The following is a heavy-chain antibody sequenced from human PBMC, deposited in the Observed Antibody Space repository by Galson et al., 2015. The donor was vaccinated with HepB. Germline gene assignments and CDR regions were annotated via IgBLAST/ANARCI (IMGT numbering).Heavy chain of an antibody. D-gene: IGHD1-26*01. CDR3: ARNTDSGSYYAKYFDL. CDR2: IDHSGST. J-gene: IGHJ2*01. CDR1: GGSISSDGYS. Sequence: TLSLTCAVSGGSISSDGYSWSWIRQPPGKGLEWIGYIDHSGSTYYNPSLKSRVTISVDRSKNQFSLKLSSVTAADTAVYYCARNTDSGSYYAKYFDLWGRGTLVTVSS. V-gene: IGHV4-30-2*01.